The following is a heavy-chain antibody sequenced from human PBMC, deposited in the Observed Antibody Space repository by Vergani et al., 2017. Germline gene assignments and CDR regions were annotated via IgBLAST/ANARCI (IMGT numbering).Heavy chain of an antibody. CDR2: ISSSSSYI. Sequence: EVQLVESGGGLVQPGGSLRLSCAASGFTFSSYSMNWVRLAPGKGLEWVSSISSSSSYIYYADSVKGRFTISRDNAKNSLYLQMNSLRAEDTAVYYCAKMGMTYYYDSSGYGDYWGQGTLVTVSS. J-gene: IGHJ4*02. CDR3: AKMGMTYYYDSSGYGDY. CDR1: GFTFSSYS. D-gene: IGHD3-22*01. V-gene: IGHV3-21*01.